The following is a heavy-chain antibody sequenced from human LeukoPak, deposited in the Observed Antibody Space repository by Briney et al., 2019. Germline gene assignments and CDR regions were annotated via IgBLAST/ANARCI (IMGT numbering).Heavy chain of an antibody. D-gene: IGHD3-16*01. J-gene: IGHJ4*02. CDR1: GGSICSYY. V-gene: IGHV4-59*01. CDR2: VYYSESN. CDR3: ARVHGWGSPWYPIDY. Sequence: SETLSLTCSVSGGSICSYYWSWIRQPPGQGLEWIGHVYYSESNNYHTPLKSRVTISVDTTKNQFSLKLSSVTAADTAVYYCARVHGWGSPWYPIDYWGQGTLVTVSS.